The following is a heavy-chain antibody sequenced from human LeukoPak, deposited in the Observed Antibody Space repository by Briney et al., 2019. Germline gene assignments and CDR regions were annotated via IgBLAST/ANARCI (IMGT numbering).Heavy chain of an antibody. V-gene: IGHV3-9*01. Sequence: PGGSLRLSCAASGFTFDDYAMHWVRQAPGKGLEWVSGISWNSGSIGYADSVKGRFTISRDNAKNSLYLQMNSLRAEDTALYYCAKGIAARPRDAFDIWGQGTMATVSS. D-gene: IGHD6-6*01. J-gene: IGHJ3*02. CDR3: AKGIAARPRDAFDI. CDR2: ISWNSGSI. CDR1: GFTFDDYA.